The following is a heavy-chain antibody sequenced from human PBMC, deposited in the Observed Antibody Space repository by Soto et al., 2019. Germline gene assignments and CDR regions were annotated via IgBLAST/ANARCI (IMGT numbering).Heavy chain of an antibody. J-gene: IGHJ4*02. D-gene: IGHD6-13*01. CDR3: ARGAGIAAAGNFDY. V-gene: IGHV1-69*13. Sequence: SVKVSCKASGYTFSSYGISWVRQAPGQGLEWMGWIIAFYGKANYAQKFQGRVTITADESTSTAYMELSSLRSEDTAVYYCARGAGIAAAGNFDYWGQGTLVTVSS. CDR2: IIAFYGKA. CDR1: GYTFSSYG.